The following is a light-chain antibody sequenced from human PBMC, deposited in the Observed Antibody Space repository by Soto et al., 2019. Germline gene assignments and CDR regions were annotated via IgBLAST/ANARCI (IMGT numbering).Light chain of an antibody. CDR2: DTS. CDR1: QSVSSNY. Sequence: EIVLTHSPGTLSFSPWERATLSFRSSQSVSSNYLAWYQQKPGQAPRLLIFDTSRRATGVPDRFSGSGSGTDFTLTISRLEPDDFAVYYCQQYGSSQFTFGPGTKVDIK. CDR3: QQYGSSQFT. V-gene: IGKV3-20*01. J-gene: IGKJ3*01.